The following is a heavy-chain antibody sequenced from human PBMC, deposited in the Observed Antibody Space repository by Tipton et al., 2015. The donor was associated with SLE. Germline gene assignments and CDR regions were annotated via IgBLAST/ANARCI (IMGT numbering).Heavy chain of an antibody. Sequence: TLSLTCAVSGYSISSGYYWGWIRQPPGKGLEWIGTIYHSGNTYYSPSLKSRVTISVDTSKNQFSLKLSSVTAADTAVYYCAAARNDAGAFDIWGQGTMVTVSS. J-gene: IGHJ3*02. CDR1: GYSISSGYY. CDR2: IYHSGNT. D-gene: IGHD1-1*01. V-gene: IGHV4-38-2*01. CDR3: AAARNDAGAFDI.